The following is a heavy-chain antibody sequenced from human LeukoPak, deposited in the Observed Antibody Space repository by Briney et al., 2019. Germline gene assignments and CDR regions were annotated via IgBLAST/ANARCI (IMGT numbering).Heavy chain of an antibody. J-gene: IGHJ4*02. CDR1: GFTFSSYA. D-gene: IGHD6-19*01. CDR3: ARDQGESSGWFDY. V-gene: IGHV3-30*04. Sequence: QPGRSLRLSCAASGFTFSSYAMHWVRQAPGKGLEWVAVISYDGSNKYYADSVKGRFTISRDNSKNTLYQQMNSLRAEDTAVYYCARDQGESSGWFDYWGQGTLVTVSS. CDR2: ISYDGSNK.